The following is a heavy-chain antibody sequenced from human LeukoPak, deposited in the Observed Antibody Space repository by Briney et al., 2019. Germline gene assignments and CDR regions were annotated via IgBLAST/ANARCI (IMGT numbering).Heavy chain of an antibody. CDR3: ARGFRWFDP. J-gene: IGHJ5*02. V-gene: IGHV3-7*05. Sequence: GGSLRLSCAASGLTLSTYLMSWVRQAPGKGLECVANIKQDGSEKNYVDSVKGRFTISRDNAKNSLYLQMNSLRVEDTAVYYCARGFRWFDPWGQGTLVTVSS. CDR2: IKQDGSEK. CDR1: GLTLSTYL.